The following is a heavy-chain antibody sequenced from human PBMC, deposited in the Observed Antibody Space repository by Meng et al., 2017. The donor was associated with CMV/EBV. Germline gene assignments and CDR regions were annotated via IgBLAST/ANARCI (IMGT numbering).Heavy chain of an antibody. V-gene: IGHV4-4*07. D-gene: IGHD6-13*01. CDR3: ARGKSSSWYRMVKANWFDP. CDR1: LSSYS. Sequence: LSSYSWRWIRQPAGKGLEWIGRIYTSGSTNYNPSLKSRVTMSVDTSKNQFSLKLSSVTAADTAVYYCARGKSSSWYRMVKANWFDPWGQGTLVTVSS. CDR2: IYTSGST. J-gene: IGHJ5*02.